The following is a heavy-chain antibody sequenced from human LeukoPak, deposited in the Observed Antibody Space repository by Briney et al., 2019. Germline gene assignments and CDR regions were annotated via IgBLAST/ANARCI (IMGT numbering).Heavy chain of an antibody. CDR3: ARDASSVNWFDP. D-gene: IGHD6-19*01. J-gene: IGHJ5*02. V-gene: IGHV3-30*02. Sequence: GGSLRLSCAGSGFSFSSYGMHWVRQAPGKGLEWMAFIRSDGSNKYYADSVKGRFTISRDNAKNSLYLQMNSLRAEDTAVYYCARDASSVNWFDPWGQGTLVTVSS. CDR1: GFSFSSYG. CDR2: IRSDGSNK.